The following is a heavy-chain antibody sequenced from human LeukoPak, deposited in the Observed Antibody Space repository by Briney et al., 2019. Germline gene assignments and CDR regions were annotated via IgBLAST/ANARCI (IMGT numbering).Heavy chain of an antibody. D-gene: IGHD3-10*01. J-gene: IGHJ4*02. CDR2: IYHSGTS. V-gene: IGHV4-59*01. CDR1: SASISTYY. CDR3: AKAAKFYYGSETYYYFDY. Sequence: SETLSLTCTVSSASISTYYWSWIRQPPGKGLEWIGYIYHSGTSNYNPSLKGRVTMSGDTSKSQFSLSLSSVTSADTAVYYCAKAAKFYYGSETYYYFDYWGQGILVTVSS.